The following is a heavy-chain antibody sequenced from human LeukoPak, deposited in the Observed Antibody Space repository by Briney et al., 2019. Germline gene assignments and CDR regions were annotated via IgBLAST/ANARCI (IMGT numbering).Heavy chain of an antibody. CDR1: GGSVSRSSHF. J-gene: IGHJ4*02. D-gene: IGHD6-19*01. Sequence: PSETLSLTCNVSGGSVSRSSHFWAWIRQPPEKGLEWIGNIDFVGTTYYNPSLKSRVTISVDTSKNKFSLKMSSVTAADTALYYCANTLAVVGSSFDFWGQGILVTVSA. CDR2: IDFVGTT. CDR3: ANTLAVVGSSFDF. V-gene: IGHV4-39*01.